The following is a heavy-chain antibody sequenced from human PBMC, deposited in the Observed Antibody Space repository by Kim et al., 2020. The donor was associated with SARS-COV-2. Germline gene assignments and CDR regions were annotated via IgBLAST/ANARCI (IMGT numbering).Heavy chain of an antibody. CDR1: GFTFNSHA. CDR2: INSGGSHT. J-gene: IGHJ4*02. V-gene: IGHV3-23*01. CDR3: ARRSTGPTYYFDY. Sequence: GGSLRLSCAASGFTFNSHAMSWVRQAPGKGLEWVSAINSGGSHTYYSDSVKGRFTISRDNSKNTLYLQMNSLRAEDTAVYYCARRSTGPTYYFDYWGQGTPVTVSS.